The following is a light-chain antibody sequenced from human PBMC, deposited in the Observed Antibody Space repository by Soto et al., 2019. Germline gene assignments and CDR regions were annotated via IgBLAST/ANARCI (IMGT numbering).Light chain of an antibody. CDR3: QQSYITRLS. J-gene: IGKJ4*01. V-gene: IGKV1-39*01. CDR1: QSINRY. CDR2: AAS. Sequence: DIQMTQSPSSLSASVGDRVTITCRASQSINRYLNWYQQKPGKPPKLLIYAASSLQSGVPPRFSGSGSGTDFTLTVSSLQPEDFGTYYCQQSYITRLSFGGGTKVEIK.